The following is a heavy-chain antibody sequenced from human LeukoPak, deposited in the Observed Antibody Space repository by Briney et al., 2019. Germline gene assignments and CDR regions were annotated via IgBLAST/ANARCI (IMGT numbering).Heavy chain of an antibody. D-gene: IGHD1-26*01. CDR2: IYYSGST. J-gene: IGHJ2*01. CDR1: GGSLSNYY. Sequence: PSETLSLTCTVSGGSLSNYYWSWIRQPPGKGLEWIGYIYYSGSTKYNPSLKSRVTISVDTSKNEFSLKMSSVTAADTAVYYCARLTSGALWGRGTLVTVSS. V-gene: IGHV4-59*08. CDR3: ARLTSGAL.